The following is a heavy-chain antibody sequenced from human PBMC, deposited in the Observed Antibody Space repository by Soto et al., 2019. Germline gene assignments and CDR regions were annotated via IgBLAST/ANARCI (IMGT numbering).Heavy chain of an antibody. V-gene: IGHV1-69*01. D-gene: IGHD5-12*01. CDR1: GGTFSSYA. CDR2: IIPIFGTA. CDR3: ARGAAGDVEMATEGFYFDY. Sequence: QVQLVQPGAEVKKPGSSVKVSCKASGGTFSSYAISWVRQAPGQGLEWMGGIIPIFGTANYAQKFQGRVTITADESTSTAYMELSSLRSEDTAVYYCARGAAGDVEMATEGFYFDYWGQGTLVTVSS. J-gene: IGHJ4*02.